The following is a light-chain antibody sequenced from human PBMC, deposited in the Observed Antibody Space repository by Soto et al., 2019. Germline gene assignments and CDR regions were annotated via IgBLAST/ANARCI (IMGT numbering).Light chain of an antibody. CDR3: QQYNGYSTWT. J-gene: IGKJ1*01. Sequence: DIQMTQSPFTLSASVGDRVTITCRASQRISKWLAWYQQKPGKAPKVLIWDASSLQRGVPSRFSGSGSGTEFTLTISTLQPDDFATYYCQQYNGYSTWTFGQGTKVEIK. CDR1: QRISKW. CDR2: DAS. V-gene: IGKV1-5*01.